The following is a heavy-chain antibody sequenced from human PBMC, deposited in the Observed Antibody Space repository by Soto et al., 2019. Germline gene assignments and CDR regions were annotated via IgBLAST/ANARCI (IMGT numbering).Heavy chain of an antibody. J-gene: IGHJ4*02. D-gene: IGHD6-13*01. V-gene: IGHV1-18*01. CDR3: ARAYSSSWYPGFDY. Sequence: GASVKVSCKASGYTFTSYGISWVRQAPGQGLEWMGWISAYNGNTNYAQKLQGRVTMTTDTSTSTAYMELRSLRSDDTAVYYCARAYSSSWYPGFDYWGQGTLVTVSS. CDR2: ISAYNGNT. CDR1: GYTFTSYG.